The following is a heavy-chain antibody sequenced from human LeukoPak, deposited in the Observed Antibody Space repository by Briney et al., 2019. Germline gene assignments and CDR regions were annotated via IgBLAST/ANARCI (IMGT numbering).Heavy chain of an antibody. Sequence: ASVKVSCKASGYTFTSYDINWVRQATGQGLEWMGWMNPNSGNTGYAQKFQGRVTMTRNTSISTAYMELSSLRSEDTAMYYCALVGATYDAFDIWGQGTMVTVSS. CDR1: GYTFTSYD. CDR3: ALVGATYDAFDI. V-gene: IGHV1-8*01. CDR2: MNPNSGNT. J-gene: IGHJ3*02. D-gene: IGHD1-26*01.